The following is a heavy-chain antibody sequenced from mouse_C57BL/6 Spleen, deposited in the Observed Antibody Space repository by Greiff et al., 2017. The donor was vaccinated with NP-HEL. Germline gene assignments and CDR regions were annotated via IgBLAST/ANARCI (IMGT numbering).Heavy chain of an antibody. CDR2: INPNNGGT. Sequence: EVQLQQSGPELVKPGASVKISCKASGYTFTDYYMNWVKPSHGKSLEWIGDINPNNGGTSYNQKFKGKATLTVDKSSSTAYMELRSLTSEDSAVYYCAREGYDYDPFAYWGQGTLVTVSA. J-gene: IGHJ3*01. V-gene: IGHV1-26*01. CDR3: AREGYDYDPFAY. D-gene: IGHD2-4*01. CDR1: GYTFTDYY.